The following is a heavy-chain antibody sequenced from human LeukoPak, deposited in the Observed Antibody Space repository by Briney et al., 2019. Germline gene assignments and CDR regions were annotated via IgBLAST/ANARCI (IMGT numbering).Heavy chain of an antibody. CDR1: GGPISSHY. D-gene: IGHD2-21*02. J-gene: IGHJ6*03. CDR3: ASSGVTGNYYYYMDV. CDR2: TSYGGST. V-gene: IGHV4-59*11. Sequence: SETLSLTCIVSGGPISSHYWTWIRQSAGKGLEWIGYTSYGGSTNYNPSLKSRVTISVDTSKNQFSLKLTSVTAADTAVYYCASSGVTGNYYYYMDVWGKGTTVTVSS.